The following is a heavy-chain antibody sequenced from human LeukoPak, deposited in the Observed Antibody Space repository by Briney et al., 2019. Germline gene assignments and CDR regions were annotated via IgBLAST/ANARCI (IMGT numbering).Heavy chain of an antibody. CDR3: AKDLRRYHLRWAPFDY. J-gene: IGHJ4*02. V-gene: IGHV3-43D*03. Sequence: GGSLRLSCAASGFTFDDYAMHWVRQVPGKGLEWVSFISWDGGSTYYADSVKGRFTISRDNSKNTLYLQMNSLRAEDTAVYYCAKDLRRYHLRWAPFDYWGQGTLVTVSS. D-gene: IGHD2-2*01. CDR2: ISWDGGST. CDR1: GFTFDDYA.